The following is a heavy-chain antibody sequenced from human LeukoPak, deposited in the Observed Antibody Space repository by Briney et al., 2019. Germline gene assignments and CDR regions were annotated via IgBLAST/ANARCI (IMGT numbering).Heavy chain of an antibody. CDR3: ARDVGWAAGSYYYFDS. Sequence: GRSLRLSCAASGFTFSSYGMHWVRQAPGKGLEWVAVIWYDGSEKYYADSVKGRFTISRDNSKNTLYLEMNSLRADDTDLYYCARDVGWAAGSYYYFDSWGQGTLITVS. D-gene: IGHD3-10*01. J-gene: IGHJ4*02. CDR2: IWYDGSEK. V-gene: IGHV3-30*19. CDR1: GFTFSSYG.